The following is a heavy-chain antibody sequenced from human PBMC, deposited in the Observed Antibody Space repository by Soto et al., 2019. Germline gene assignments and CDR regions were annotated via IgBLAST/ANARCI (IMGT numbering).Heavy chain of an antibody. CDR3: ARGWVYNWNPLPIRLPEGSMDV. J-gene: IGHJ6*04. CDR2: ISSSSSTI. D-gene: IGHD1-20*01. Sequence: EVQLVESGGGLVQPGGSLRLSCAASGFTFSSYSMNWVRQAPGKGLEWVSDISSSSSTIYYADSVKGRFTISRDNAKNTLYLQMNSQRAEDTAVYYCARGWVYNWNPLPIRLPEGSMDVWGKGTTVTVSS. CDR1: GFTFSSYS. V-gene: IGHV3-48*01.